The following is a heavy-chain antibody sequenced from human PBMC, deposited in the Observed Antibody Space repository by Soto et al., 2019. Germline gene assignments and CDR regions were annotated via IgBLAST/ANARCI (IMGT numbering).Heavy chain of an antibody. V-gene: IGHV3-7*03. J-gene: IGHJ4*02. CDR3: ARVRANDYEIDY. Sequence: WVSMGFCCTSSGFTFSSYCMTWVRRAPGKGLQWMANIFRDGSDKYYLDSVKGRFTISRDNARNSLFLQMNSLRAEDTAVYYCARVRANDYEIDYWGQGTLVTCSS. CDR1: GFTFSSYC. D-gene: IGHD4-17*01. CDR2: IFRDGSDK.